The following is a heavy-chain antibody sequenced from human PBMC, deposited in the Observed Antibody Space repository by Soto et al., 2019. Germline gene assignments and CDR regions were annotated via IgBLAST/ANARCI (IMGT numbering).Heavy chain of an antibody. Sequence: SETLSLTCTVSGGSISSYYWSWIRQPPGKGLEWIGYIYYSGSTYYNPSLKSRVTISVDTSKNQFSLKLSSVTAADTAVYYCAHTRGKYYDFWSGYYQPHYYGMDVWGQGTTVTVSS. CDR2: IYYSGST. D-gene: IGHD3-3*01. CDR1: GGSISSYY. CDR3: AHTRGKYYDFWSGYYQPHYYGMDV. V-gene: IGHV4-59*01. J-gene: IGHJ6*02.